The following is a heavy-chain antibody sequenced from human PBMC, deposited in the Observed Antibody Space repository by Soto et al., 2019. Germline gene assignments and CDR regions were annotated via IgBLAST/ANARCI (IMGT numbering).Heavy chain of an antibody. V-gene: IGHV4-59*01. CDR3: ARGSDY. CDR1: GGSISSSY. Sequence: KPSETLSLTCTVSGGSISSSYWSWIRQSPGEGLEWIGYIYHDGNTNYNPSLKSRLTVSVDTSKNQFSLKLNSVTAADTAVYYCARGSDYWGQGPLVTVSS. CDR2: IYHDGNT. J-gene: IGHJ4*02.